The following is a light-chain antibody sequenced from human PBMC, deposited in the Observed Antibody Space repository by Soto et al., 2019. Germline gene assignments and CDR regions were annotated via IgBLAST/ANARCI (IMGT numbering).Light chain of an antibody. CDR1: SNDVGGHDY. J-gene: IGLJ2*01. CDR3: SSYTTRGTVI. V-gene: IGLV2-14*01. Sequence: QSALTQPASVSGSPGQSITISCTGTSNDVGGHDYVSWCQQHPGKAPKLMIYEVTNRPSGVSDRFYGSKSGNTASLTISGLQAEDEAAYYCSSYTTRGTVIFGGGTKLTVL. CDR2: EVT.